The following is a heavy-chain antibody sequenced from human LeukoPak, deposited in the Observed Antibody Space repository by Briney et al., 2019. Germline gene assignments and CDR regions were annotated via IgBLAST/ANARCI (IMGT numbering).Heavy chain of an antibody. CDR1: GYTFTSYW. CDR2: IYPGDSDT. Sequence: ASVKVSCKASGYTFTSYWIGWVRQMPGKGLEWMGIIYPGDSDTRYSPSFQGQVTISADKSISTAYLQWSSLKASDTAMYYCARTVSGWGNAFDIWGQGTMVTVSS. CDR3: ARTVSGWGNAFDI. V-gene: IGHV5-51*01. D-gene: IGHD6-19*01. J-gene: IGHJ3*02.